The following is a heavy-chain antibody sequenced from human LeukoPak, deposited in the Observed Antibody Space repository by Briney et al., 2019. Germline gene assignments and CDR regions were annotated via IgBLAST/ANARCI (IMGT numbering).Heavy chain of an antibody. V-gene: IGHV3-23*01. Sequence: GGSLRLSCAASGFTFSSYAMSWVRQAPGKGLEWVSAISGSGGSTYYADSVKGRFTISRDNSKNTLYLQMNSLRAEDTAVYYCAKDGPYCGGDCYSAFDYWGQGTLVTVSS. CDR1: GFTFSSYA. D-gene: IGHD2-21*02. CDR3: AKDGPYCGGDCYSAFDY. CDR2: ISGSGGST. J-gene: IGHJ4*02.